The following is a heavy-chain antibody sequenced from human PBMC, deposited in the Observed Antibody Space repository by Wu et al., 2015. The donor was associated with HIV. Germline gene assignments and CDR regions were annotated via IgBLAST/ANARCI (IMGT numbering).Heavy chain of an antibody. J-gene: IGHJ4*02. CDR1: GGSFSTYG. CDR2: IVPIFDTT. D-gene: IGHD5-18*01. V-gene: IGHV1-69*13. Sequence: QVQLVQSGAELKKPGSSVKVSCKVSGGSFSTYGVNWVRQAPGQGLEWMGRIVPIFDTTHYAPKFQGKVMITVDEATTTAYMELSSLTSDDTAIYYCAGGGGRTSMDPFDFWGQGTLVTVSS. CDR3: AGGGGRTSMDPFDF.